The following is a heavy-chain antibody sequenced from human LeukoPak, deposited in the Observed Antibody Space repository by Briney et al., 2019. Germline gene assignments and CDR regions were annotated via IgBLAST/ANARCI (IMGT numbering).Heavy chain of an antibody. CDR3: ATEIHRGSGIAAV. CDR1: GGTFISYA. Sequence: SVKVSCKASGGTFISYAISWVRQAPGQGLEWMGGIIPIFGTANYAQKFQGRVTITADEPTSTAYMELSSLRSEDTAVYYCATEIHRGSGIAAVWGQGTLVTVSS. V-gene: IGHV1-69*13. CDR2: IIPIFGTA. D-gene: IGHD6-25*01. J-gene: IGHJ4*02.